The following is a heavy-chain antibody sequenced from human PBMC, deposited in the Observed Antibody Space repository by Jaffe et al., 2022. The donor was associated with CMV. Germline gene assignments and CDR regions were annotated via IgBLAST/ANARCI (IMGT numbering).Heavy chain of an antibody. V-gene: IGHV3-21*01. CDR2: ISSSSSYI. CDR3: ASLDYDSSGYWNTLSPYYYYGMDV. J-gene: IGHJ6*02. Sequence: EVQLVESGGGLVKPGGSLRLSCAASGFTFSSYSMNWVRQAPGKGLEWVSSISSSSSYIYYADSVKGRFTISRDNAKNSLYLQMNSLRAEDTAVYYCASLDYDSSGYWNTLSPYYYYGMDVWGQGTTVTVSS. D-gene: IGHD3-22*01. CDR1: GFTFSSYS.